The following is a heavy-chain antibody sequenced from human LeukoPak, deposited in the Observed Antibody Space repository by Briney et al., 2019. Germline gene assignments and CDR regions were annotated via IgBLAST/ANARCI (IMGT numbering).Heavy chain of an antibody. Sequence: GASVKVSCKASGYTFTSYGISWVRQAPGQGLEWMGWISAYNGNTNYAQKLQGRVTTTTDTSTSTAYMELRSLRSDDTAVYYCARDHCGGDCYSAPSFDYWGQGTLVTVSS. CDR3: ARDHCGGDCYSAPSFDY. CDR2: ISAYNGNT. D-gene: IGHD2-21*02. V-gene: IGHV1-18*01. J-gene: IGHJ4*02. CDR1: GYTFTSYG.